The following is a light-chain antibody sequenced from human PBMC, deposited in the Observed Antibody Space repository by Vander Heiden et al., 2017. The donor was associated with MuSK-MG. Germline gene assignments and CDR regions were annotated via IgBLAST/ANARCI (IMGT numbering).Light chain of an antibody. CDR1: QSLVYSDGNSY. Sequence: DVVMTQSPLPLPVTLGQPASISCRSSQSLVYSDGNSYLNWFHQRPGQSPRRLIYTVSNRDSGVPDRSSGSGSGTVFTLKISMVDADDVGVYYCMQGTHWPPTFGQGTKVEIK. J-gene: IGKJ1*01. V-gene: IGKV2-30*01. CDR3: MQGTHWPPT. CDR2: TVS.